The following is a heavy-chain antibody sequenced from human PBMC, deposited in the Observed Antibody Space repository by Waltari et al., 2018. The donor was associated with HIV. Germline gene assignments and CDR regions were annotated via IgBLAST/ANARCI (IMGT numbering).Heavy chain of an antibody. V-gene: IGHV3-21*01. CDR1: GFTFSRYS. D-gene: IGHD1-26*01. CDR2: ISSSSTYI. Sequence: EVQLVESGGGLVKPGGSLRLSCAASGFTFSRYSMNWVRQAPGKGLEWVSSISSSSTYIQYADSVKGRFTISRDNAKNSLFLQMNSLRAEDTAVYYCARDWEIGNGMDVWGQGTTVTVSS. CDR3: ARDWEIGNGMDV. J-gene: IGHJ6*02.